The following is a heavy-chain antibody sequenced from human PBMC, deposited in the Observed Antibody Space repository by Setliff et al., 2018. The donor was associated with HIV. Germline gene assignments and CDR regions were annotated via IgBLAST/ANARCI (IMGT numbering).Heavy chain of an antibody. CDR2: INHSGKT. Sequence: SETLSLTCTVSGGSISSYYWSWIRQPPGKGLEWIGEINHSGKTNYNPSLKSRVTISVDTSKNQFSLKVTSVTAADTAVYYCVRHISPVDAFDVWGQGTMVTVSS. CDR3: VRHISPVDAFDV. D-gene: IGHD3-3*02. J-gene: IGHJ3*01. CDR1: GGSISSYY. V-gene: IGHV4-59*08.